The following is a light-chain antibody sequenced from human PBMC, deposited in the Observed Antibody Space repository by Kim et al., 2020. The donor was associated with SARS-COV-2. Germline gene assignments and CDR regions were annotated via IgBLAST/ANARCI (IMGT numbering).Light chain of an antibody. Sequence: VSPGERATLSCRASQSVGINVAWYQQRPGQAPQLLIYGASTRAAGIPARFSGSGSGTEFTLTISSLQSEDLAVYSCQQYDDWPPWTFGQGTKVEI. V-gene: IGKV3-15*01. CDR3: QQYDDWPPWT. CDR1: QSVGIN. J-gene: IGKJ1*01. CDR2: GAS.